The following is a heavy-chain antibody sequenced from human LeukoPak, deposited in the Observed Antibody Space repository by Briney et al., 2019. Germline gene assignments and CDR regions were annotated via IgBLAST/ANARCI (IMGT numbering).Heavy chain of an antibody. D-gene: IGHD3-22*01. CDR2: INPISGTA. CDR1: GDSINTYT. CDR3: ASGYYYDSSGYYFMDY. Sequence: SVKVSCKASGDSINTYTINWVRQAPGQGLEWMGGINPISGTANYAQKFQGKVTITADESTSTAYMELSSLRSEDTAVYYCASGYYYDSSGYYFMDYWGQGTLVTVSS. V-gene: IGHV1-69*13. J-gene: IGHJ4*02.